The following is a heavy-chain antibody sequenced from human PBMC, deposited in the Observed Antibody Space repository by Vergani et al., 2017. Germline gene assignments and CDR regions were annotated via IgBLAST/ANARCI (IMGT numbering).Heavy chain of an antibody. CDR3: AMVTDYYDSSGYYLDY. V-gene: IGHV1-24*01. CDR2: FDPEHGEV. Sequence: QVQLVQSGSEVRKPGASVKVSCQVSGYSLTELTIHWVRPAPGKGPEWMGGFDPEHGEVTFAHHIQGRVTMTEDRSTDTAYMELSSLRPEDTALYYCAMVTDYYDSSGYYLDYWGQGTLVTVSS. J-gene: IGHJ4*02. D-gene: IGHD3-22*01. CDR1: GYSLTELT.